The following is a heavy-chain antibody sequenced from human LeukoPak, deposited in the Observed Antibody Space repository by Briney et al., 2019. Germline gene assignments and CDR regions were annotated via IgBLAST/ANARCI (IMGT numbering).Heavy chain of an antibody. CDR2: ILYDGSDK. V-gene: IGHV3-30-3*01. D-gene: IGHD2-8*01. CDR1: GFTFSRYA. CDR3: AREAIIMEGWFDP. Sequence: GGSLRLSCVASGFTFSRYAMHWVRQPPGKGPEGVAVILYDGSDKFYADSVKGRFTISRDNSKNTVFMQMNSLRAEDAGLYYCAREAIIMEGWFDPWGRGTLVTVSS. J-gene: IGHJ5*02.